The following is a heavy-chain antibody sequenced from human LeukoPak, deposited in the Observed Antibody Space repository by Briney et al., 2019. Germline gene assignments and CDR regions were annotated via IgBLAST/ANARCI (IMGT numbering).Heavy chain of an antibody. CDR2: IGGSGVSK. D-gene: IGHD3-10*02. J-gene: IGHJ6*04. V-gene: IGHV3-23*01. CDR3: AELGITMIGGV. Sequence: GGSLRLSCVVSIFNFDNYAMTWVRQAPGKGLEWVSAIGGSGVSKFYGDSVKGRFTISRDNAKNSLYLQMNSLRAEDTAVYYCAELGITMIGGVWGKGTTVPISS. CDR1: IFNFDNYA.